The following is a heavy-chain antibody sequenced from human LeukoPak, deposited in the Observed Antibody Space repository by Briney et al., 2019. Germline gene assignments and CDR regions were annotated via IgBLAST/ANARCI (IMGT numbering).Heavy chain of an antibody. Sequence: SGGSLRLSCAASGFTFSSYGKHWVRQAQPQGLERVAVIWYDGSNKYYADSVKNRLTIYRDNSKNTLYLQMNSLRAEDTAVYYCAKDNLWTVTVGSYFQHWGQGTLVTVSS. CDR3: AKDNLWTVTVGSYFQH. V-gene: IGHV3-33*06. D-gene: IGHD3/OR15-3a*01. CDR2: IWYDGSNK. CDR1: GFTFSSYG. J-gene: IGHJ1*01.